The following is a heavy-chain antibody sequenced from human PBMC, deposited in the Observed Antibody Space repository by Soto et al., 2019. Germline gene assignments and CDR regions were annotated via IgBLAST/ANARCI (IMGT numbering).Heavy chain of an antibody. CDR2: IIPILGIA. Sequence: SVKVSCKASGGTFSSYTISWVRQAPGQGLEWMGRIIPILGIANYAQKFQGRVTTTADKSTSTAYMELSSLRSEDTAVYYCARVEDYYDSSGYSNWFYPWGQGTLVTVSS. J-gene: IGHJ5*02. CDR1: GGTFSSYT. V-gene: IGHV1-69*02. CDR3: ARVEDYYDSSGYSNWFYP. D-gene: IGHD3-22*01.